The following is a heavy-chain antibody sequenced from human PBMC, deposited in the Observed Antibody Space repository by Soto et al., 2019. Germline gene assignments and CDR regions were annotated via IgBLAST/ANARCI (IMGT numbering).Heavy chain of an antibody. CDR1: GFTFSSYA. CDR2: ISGSGGST. Sequence: EVQLLESGGGLVQPGGSLRLSCAASGFTFSSYAMSWVRQAPGKGLEWVSAISGSGGSTYYADSVKGRFTISRDNSKNTLYLQMNSLRAEDTAVYYCATERESTYYYGSGMDAFDIWGQGTMVTVSS. D-gene: IGHD3-10*01. J-gene: IGHJ3*02. V-gene: IGHV3-23*01. CDR3: ATERESTYYYGSGMDAFDI.